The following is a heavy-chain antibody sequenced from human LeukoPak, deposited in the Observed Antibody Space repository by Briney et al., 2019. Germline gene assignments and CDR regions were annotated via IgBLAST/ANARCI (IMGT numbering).Heavy chain of an antibody. CDR2: TYSNGNT. D-gene: IGHD3-10*01. J-gene: IGHJ6*03. CDR1: GGSISDYY. CDR3: ARETSGTYYNPLGYMDV. Sequence: PSETLSLTCTVSGGSISDYYWTWIRQPPGKGLEWIGYTYSNGNTVYSPSLNSRASISLDTSKNQFSLNLSSVIAADTAIYYCARETSGTYYNPLGYMDVWGKGTTVTVSS. V-gene: IGHV4-59*12.